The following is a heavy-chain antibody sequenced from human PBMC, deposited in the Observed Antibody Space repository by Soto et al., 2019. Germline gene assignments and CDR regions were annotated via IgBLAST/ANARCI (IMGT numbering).Heavy chain of an antibody. CDR3: TRKSEDLTSSFDY. CDR1: GFTFTRYS. J-gene: IGHJ4*01. CDR2: ISSTTNYI. V-gene: IGHV3-21*06. Sequence: PGGSLRLSCAASGFTFTRYSMNWVRQAPGKGLEWVSSISSTTNYIYYGDSMKGRFNISRDNGKNSLYLEIHSLRAEDTAVYYCTRKSEDLTSSFDYWGDGTLETDSS.